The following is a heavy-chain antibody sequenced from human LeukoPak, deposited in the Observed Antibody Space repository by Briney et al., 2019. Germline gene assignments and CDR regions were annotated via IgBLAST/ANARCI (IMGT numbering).Heavy chain of an antibody. CDR1: GFTFSNAW. D-gene: IGHD6-13*01. CDR2: IKSKADGGTT. CDR3: TTEGLQVDELVLDY. V-gene: IGHV3-15*01. Sequence: PGGSLRLSCAASGFTFSNAWMSWVRQAPGKGLEWVGRIKSKADGGTTDYAAPVKGRFTISRDDSKNTLYLQMNSLKTEDTAVYYCTTEGLQVDELVLDYWGQGTLVTVSS. J-gene: IGHJ4*02.